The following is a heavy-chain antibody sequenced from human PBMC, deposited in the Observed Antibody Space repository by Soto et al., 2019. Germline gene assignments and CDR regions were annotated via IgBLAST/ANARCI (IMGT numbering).Heavy chain of an antibody. D-gene: IGHD3-10*01. J-gene: IGHJ4*02. CDR2: IIPMFGTA. Sequence: QVQLVQSGAEVKKPGSSVKVSCKVSGGPFSDYAVSWVRQAPGQGLEWMGGIIPMFGTANYAQKFQGRVTITADESTNTAYMELSRLRSEDTAVYYCARDLDYYGSGNYYNRIDYWGQGTLVTVSS. V-gene: IGHV1-69*01. CDR3: ARDLDYYGSGNYYNRIDY. CDR1: GGPFSDYA.